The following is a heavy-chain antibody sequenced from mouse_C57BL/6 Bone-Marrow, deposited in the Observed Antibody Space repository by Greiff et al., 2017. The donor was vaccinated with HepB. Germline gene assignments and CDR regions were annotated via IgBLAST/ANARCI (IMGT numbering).Heavy chain of an antibody. D-gene: IGHD2-1*01. Sequence: EVQLQQSGAELVRPGASVKLSCTASGFNIKDDYMHWVKQRPEQGLEWIGWIDPENGDTEYASKFQGKATITANTSSNTVYLQLSSLTSEDTAVYYCTAYDNYEAWFAYWGQGTLVTVSA. CDR2: IDPENGDT. J-gene: IGHJ3*01. CDR3: TAYDNYEAWFAY. CDR1: GFNIKDDY. V-gene: IGHV14-4*01.